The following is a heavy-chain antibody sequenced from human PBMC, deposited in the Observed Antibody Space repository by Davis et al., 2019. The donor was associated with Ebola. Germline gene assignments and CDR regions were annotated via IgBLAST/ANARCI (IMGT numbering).Heavy chain of an antibody. J-gene: IGHJ6*02. CDR3: AKDPKSSSAYYYYVMDV. Sequence: PGGSLRLSCAASGFTFSSYAMSWVRQAPGKGLEWVSVISGSGGSTYYADSVKGRFTISRDNSKNTLYLQMNSLRAEDTAVYYCAKDPKSSSAYYYYVMDVWGQGTTVTVSS. CDR1: GFTFSSYA. D-gene: IGHD6-13*01. CDR2: ISGSGGST. V-gene: IGHV3-23*01.